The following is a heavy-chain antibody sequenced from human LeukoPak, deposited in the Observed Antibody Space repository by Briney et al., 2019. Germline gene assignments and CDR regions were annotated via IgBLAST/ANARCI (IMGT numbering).Heavy chain of an antibody. CDR2: ISAYNGNT. Sequence: AAVKVSCKASGYTFTSYGISWVRQAPGQGLEWMGWISAYNGNTNYAQKLQGRVTMTTDTSTSTAYMELRSLRSDDTAVYYCARDKSYAARTYYYDSSGYYWGNWFDPWGQGTLVTVSS. J-gene: IGHJ5*02. D-gene: IGHD3-22*01. V-gene: IGHV1-18*01. CDR1: GYTFTSYG. CDR3: ARDKSYAARTYYYDSSGYYWGNWFDP.